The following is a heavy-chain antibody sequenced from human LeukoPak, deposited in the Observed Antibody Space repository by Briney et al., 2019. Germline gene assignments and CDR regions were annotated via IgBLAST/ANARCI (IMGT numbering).Heavy chain of an antibody. D-gene: IGHD2-2*01. Sequence: GASVKVSCKASGYTFTGCYMHWVRQAPGQGLEWMGWINPNSGGTNYAQKFQGRVTMTRDTSISTAYMELSRLRSDDTAVYYCARVKGVVVPAAIDLGWFDPWGQGTLVTVSS. CDR3: ARVKGVVVPAAIDLGWFDP. CDR2: INPNSGGT. J-gene: IGHJ5*02. CDR1: GYTFTGCY. V-gene: IGHV1-2*02.